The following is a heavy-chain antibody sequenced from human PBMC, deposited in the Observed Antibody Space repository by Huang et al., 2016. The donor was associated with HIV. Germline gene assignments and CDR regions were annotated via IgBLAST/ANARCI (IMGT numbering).Heavy chain of an antibody. CDR1: GYTFTGYY. J-gene: IGHJ5*02. CDR3: ARGVTIFEVVIISWFDP. D-gene: IGHD3-3*01. Sequence: QVQLVQSGAEVQKPGASVKVSCKASGYTFTGYYMHWVRQAPGQGLEWMGWINPNSGGTNYAQKFQVRVTMTRDTSNSTTDIELSRVRSDDTAVYYCARGVTIFEVVIISWFDPWGQGTLVTVSS. V-gene: IGHV1-2*02. CDR2: INPNSGGT.